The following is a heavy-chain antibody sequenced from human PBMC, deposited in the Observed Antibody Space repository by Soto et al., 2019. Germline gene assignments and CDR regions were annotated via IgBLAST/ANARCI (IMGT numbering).Heavy chain of an antibody. V-gene: IGHV4-34*01. CDR2: INHSGST. Sequence: SETLSLTCAVYGGSFSGYYWSWIRQPPGKGLEWIGEINHSGSTNYNPSLKSRVTISVDTSKNQFSLKLSSVTAADTAVYYCARADDYGDYPTDYWGQGTLVTV. D-gene: IGHD4-17*01. CDR1: GGSFSGYY. CDR3: ARADDYGDYPTDY. J-gene: IGHJ4*02.